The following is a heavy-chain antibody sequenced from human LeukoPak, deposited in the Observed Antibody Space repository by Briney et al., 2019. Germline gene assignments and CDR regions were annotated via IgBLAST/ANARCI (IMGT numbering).Heavy chain of an antibody. CDR3: ARAMVRGVINNEDYFDY. D-gene: IGHD3-10*01. J-gene: IGHJ4*02. Sequence: SETLSLTCTVSGGSISSYYWSWIRQPPGKGLEWIGYIYYSGSTNYNPSLKSRVTISVDTSKNQFSLKLSSVTAADTAVYYCARAMVRGVINNEDYFDYWGQGTLVTVSS. CDR2: IYYSGST. CDR1: GGSISSYY. V-gene: IGHV4-59*08.